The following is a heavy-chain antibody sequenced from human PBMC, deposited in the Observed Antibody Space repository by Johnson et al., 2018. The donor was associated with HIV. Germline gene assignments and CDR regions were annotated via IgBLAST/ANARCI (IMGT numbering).Heavy chain of an antibody. CDR3: ARDVTKDAFDI. J-gene: IGHJ3*02. Sequence: VQLVESGGGLIQPGGSLRLSCAASEFTVSGGYMSWVRQAPGKGLEWVSVIYSGGSTYYADSVQGRFTISRDNSKNTLYLQMNSLRAEDTAVYYCARDVTKDAFDIWGKGTMVTVSS. V-gene: IGHV3-53*01. CDR2: IYSGGST. D-gene: IGHD4-17*01. CDR1: EFTVSGGY.